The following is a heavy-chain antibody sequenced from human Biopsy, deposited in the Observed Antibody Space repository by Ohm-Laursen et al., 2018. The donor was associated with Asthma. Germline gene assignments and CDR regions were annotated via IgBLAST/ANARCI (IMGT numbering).Heavy chain of an antibody. D-gene: IGHD3-10*01. CDR3: ARAVDYSHYYGIDV. CDR2: ISVYNGNT. V-gene: IGHV1-18*01. J-gene: IGHJ6*02. Sequence: GSVMVSCKTFGYTFNSAGITWVRPAPGQGLEGTGWISVYNGNTKVAQKLQDRAIMITDTSTGTAYMELRSLRSDDTAVYFCARAVDYSHYYGIDVWGQGTTVTVS. CDR1: GYTFNSAG.